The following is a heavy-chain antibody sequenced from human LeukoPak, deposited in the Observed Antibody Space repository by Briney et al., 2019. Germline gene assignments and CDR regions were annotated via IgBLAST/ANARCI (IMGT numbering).Heavy chain of an antibody. V-gene: IGHV3-21*01. CDR1: GFTFSSYS. D-gene: IGHD2-2*02. CDR3: AGAVLRGQYQLLYPNGGNYYYMDV. J-gene: IGHJ6*03. Sequence: GGSLRLSCAASGFTFSSYSMNWVRQAPGKGLEWVSSISSSSSYIYYADSVKGRFTISRDNAKNSLYLQMNSLRAEDTAVYYCAGAVLRGQYQLLYPNGGNYYYMDVWGKGTTVTVSS. CDR2: ISSSSSYI.